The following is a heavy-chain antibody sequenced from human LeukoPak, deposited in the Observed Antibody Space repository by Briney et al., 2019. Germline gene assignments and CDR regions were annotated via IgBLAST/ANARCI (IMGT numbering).Heavy chain of an antibody. V-gene: IGHV4-34*01. CDR2: INHSGST. Sequence: SETLSLTCAVYGGSFSGYYWSWIRQPPGKGLEWIGEINHSGSTNYNPSLKSRVTISVDTSKNQFSLKLSSVTAADTAVYYCARRSLIVVVPAANYMDVWGKGTTVTISS. CDR1: GGSFSGYY. CDR3: ARRSLIVVVPAANYMDV. D-gene: IGHD2-2*01. J-gene: IGHJ6*03.